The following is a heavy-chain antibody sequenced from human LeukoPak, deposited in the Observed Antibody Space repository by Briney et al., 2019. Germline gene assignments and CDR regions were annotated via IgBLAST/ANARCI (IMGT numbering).Heavy chain of an antibody. D-gene: IGHD2-2*01. CDR3: ARGRGYCSSTSCYERAFDI. Sequence: GGSLRLSCAASGFTFSDYYMSWIRQAPGKGVVGVSYISSSSSYTNYADSVKGRFTISRDNAKNSLYLQMNSLRAEDTAVYYCARGRGYCSSTSCYERAFDIWGQGTMVTVSS. J-gene: IGHJ3*02. CDR2: ISSSSSYT. V-gene: IGHV3-11*06. CDR1: GFTFSDYY.